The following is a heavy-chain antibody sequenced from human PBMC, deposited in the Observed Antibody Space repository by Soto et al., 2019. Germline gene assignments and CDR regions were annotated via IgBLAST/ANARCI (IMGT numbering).Heavy chain of an antibody. CDR1: GYTFTGYY. V-gene: IGHV1-69*04. CDR2: IIPILGIA. CDR3: AREPRIAAAGTFFDY. D-gene: IGHD6-13*01. J-gene: IGHJ4*02. Sequence: SVKVSCKASGYTFTGYYMHWVRQAPGQGLEWMGRIIPILGIANYAQKFQGRVTITADKSTSTAYMELSSLRSEDTAVYYCAREPRIAAAGTFFDYWGQGTLVTVSS.